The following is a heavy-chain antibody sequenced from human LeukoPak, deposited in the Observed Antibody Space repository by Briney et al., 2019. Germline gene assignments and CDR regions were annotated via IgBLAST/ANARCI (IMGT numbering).Heavy chain of an antibody. Sequence: SETLSLTCAAYGGSFSGYYWSWIRQPPGKGLEWIGEINHSGSTNYNPSLKSRVTMSVDTSKNQFSLNLSSVTAADTAFYYCARETTGLARYFDYWGQGTLVTVSS. D-gene: IGHD4-11*01. CDR3: ARETTGLARYFDY. J-gene: IGHJ4*02. CDR2: INHSGST. CDR1: GGSFSGYY. V-gene: IGHV4-34*01.